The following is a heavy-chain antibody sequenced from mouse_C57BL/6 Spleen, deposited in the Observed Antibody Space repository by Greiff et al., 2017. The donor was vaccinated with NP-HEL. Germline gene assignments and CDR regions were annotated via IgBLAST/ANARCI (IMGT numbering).Heavy chain of an antibody. CDR3: TPNWEGFAY. D-gene: IGHD4-1*02. CDR1: GFNIKDDY. CDR2: IDPENGDT. Sequence: EVQLQQSGAELVRPGASVKLSCTASGFNIKDDYMHWVKQRPEQGLEWIGWIDPENGDTEYASKFQGKATITADTSSNTAYLQLSSLTSEDTAVYYCTPNWEGFAYWGQGTLVTVSA. J-gene: IGHJ3*01. V-gene: IGHV14-4*01.